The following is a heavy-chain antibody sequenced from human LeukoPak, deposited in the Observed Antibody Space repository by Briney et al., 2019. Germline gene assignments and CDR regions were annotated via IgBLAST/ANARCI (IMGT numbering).Heavy chain of an antibody. CDR1: GGSLSGYY. J-gene: IGHJ6*02. Sequence: SETLSLTCAVYGGSLSGYYWSWIRQPPGKGLEWIGEINHSGSTNYNPSLKSRVTISVDTSKNQFSLKLSSVTAADTAVYYCARARYCSSTSCYKGVGYYYYGMDVWGQGTTVTVSS. D-gene: IGHD2-2*02. CDR3: ARARYCSSTSCYKGVGYYYYGMDV. CDR2: INHSGST. V-gene: IGHV4-34*01.